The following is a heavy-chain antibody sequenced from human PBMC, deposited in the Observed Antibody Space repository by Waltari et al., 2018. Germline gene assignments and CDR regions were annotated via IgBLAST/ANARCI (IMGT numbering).Heavy chain of an antibody. V-gene: IGHV5-51*01. J-gene: IGHJ4*02. CDR3: ARHPPGTGYYFDY. Sequence: EVQLVQSGAEVKKPGESLKISCKGSGYSFTSYWIGWVRQRTGKGREWIGIIYPGDSDTRYSPSFQGQVTISADKSISTAYLQWSSLKASDTAMYYCARHPPGTGYYFDYWGQGTLVTVSS. CDR2: IYPGDSDT. CDR1: GYSFTSYW.